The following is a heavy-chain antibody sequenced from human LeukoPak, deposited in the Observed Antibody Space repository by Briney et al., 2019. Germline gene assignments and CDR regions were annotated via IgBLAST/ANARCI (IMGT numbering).Heavy chain of an antibody. J-gene: IGHJ4*02. CDR1: GSSFTSYW. CDR3: ARVRKVRDQAMGYYFDY. Sequence: GASLKISCKGSGSSFTSYWIGWGRQLPGKGLEWMGIIYPGDSDTRYSPSFQGQVTISADKSTSTAYLQWSSLKASDTAMYYCARVRKVRDQAMGYYFDYWGQGTLVTVSS. V-gene: IGHV5-51*01. CDR2: IYPGDSDT. D-gene: IGHD3-10*01.